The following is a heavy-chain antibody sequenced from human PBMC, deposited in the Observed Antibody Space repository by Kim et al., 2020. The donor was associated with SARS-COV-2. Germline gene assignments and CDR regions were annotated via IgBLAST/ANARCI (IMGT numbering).Heavy chain of an antibody. J-gene: IGHJ4*02. D-gene: IGHD1-26*01. CDR2: IRSKAHGGTT. CDR3: TRHSVGARSFPDN. Sequence: GGSLRLSCTASGFAFGDYALSWVRQAPGRGLEWVGFIRSKAHGGTTEYAASVRGRFSISRDDSKSTASLQMNSLKSEDTAIYYCTRHSVGARSFPDNWGQGTPVTVSS. V-gene: IGHV3-49*04. CDR1: GFAFGDYA.